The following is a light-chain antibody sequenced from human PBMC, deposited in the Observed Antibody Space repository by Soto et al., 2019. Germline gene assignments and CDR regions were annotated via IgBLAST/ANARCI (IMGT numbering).Light chain of an antibody. Sequence: EIVLTQSPGNLSLSPGERATLSCRASQSIGRNYLAWYQQKPGPAPRLLIYDASSRATGIPDRFSGSGSGTDFTLTISRLEPEDFAAYYCQQYGSSPGTFGQGTKVDIK. J-gene: IGKJ1*01. CDR1: QSIGRNY. CDR2: DAS. CDR3: QQYGSSPGT. V-gene: IGKV3-20*01.